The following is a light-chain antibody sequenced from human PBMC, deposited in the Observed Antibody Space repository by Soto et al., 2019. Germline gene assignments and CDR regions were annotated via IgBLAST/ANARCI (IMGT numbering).Light chain of an antibody. V-gene: IGKV1-5*03. CDR3: QHYNSYSEA. Sequence: HITHSPYTLSGSVGGRVNLTFRASQTISSWLAWYQQKPGKAPKLLIYKASTLKSGVPSRFSGSGSGTEFTLTISSLQPDDFATYYCQHYNSYSEAFGQGTKVDIK. J-gene: IGKJ1*01. CDR2: KAS. CDR1: QTISSW.